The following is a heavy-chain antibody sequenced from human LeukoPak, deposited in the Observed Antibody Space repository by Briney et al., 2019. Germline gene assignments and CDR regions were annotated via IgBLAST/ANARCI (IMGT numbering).Heavy chain of an antibody. CDR3: ARGSTVVTPHNWFDP. CDR2: TYYRSKWYN. Sequence: SQTLSLTCAISGDSFSSNSAAWNWIRQSPSRGLEWLGRTYYRSKWYNDYAVSVKSRITINPDTSKNQFSLQLNSVTPEDTAVYYCARGSTVVTPHNWFDPWGQGTLVTVSS. D-gene: IGHD4-23*01. J-gene: IGHJ5*02. V-gene: IGHV6-1*01. CDR1: GDSFSSNSAA.